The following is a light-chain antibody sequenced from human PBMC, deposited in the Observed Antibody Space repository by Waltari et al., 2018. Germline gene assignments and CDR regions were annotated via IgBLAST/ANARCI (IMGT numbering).Light chain of an antibody. V-gene: IGLV2-23*02. CDR3: CSYAGRGTYV. CDR2: EVF. CDR1: PSDIGSYDL. J-gene: IGLJ1*01. Sequence: QSALTQPASVSGTPGQSIPISCMGPPSDIGSYDLVSWYQQHPGEAPKLLICEVFKRPPDTSSRFSGAKSGSTASLTISGLQPEDEADYYCCSYAGRGTYVFGSGTKVTVL.